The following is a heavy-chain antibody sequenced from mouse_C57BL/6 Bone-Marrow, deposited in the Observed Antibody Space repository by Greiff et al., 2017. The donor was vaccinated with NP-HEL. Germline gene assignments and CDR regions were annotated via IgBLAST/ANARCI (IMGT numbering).Heavy chain of an antibody. CDR2: INPNNGGT. Sequence: EVQLQQSGPELVKPGASVKIPCKASGYTFTDYNMDWVKQSHGKSLEWIGDINPNNGGTIYNQKFKGKATLTVDKSSSTAYMELRSLTSEDTAVYYCATGSSYRWYFDVWGTGTTVTVSS. V-gene: IGHV1-18*01. J-gene: IGHJ1*03. CDR1: GYTFTDYN. CDR3: ATGSSYRWYFDV. D-gene: IGHD1-1*01.